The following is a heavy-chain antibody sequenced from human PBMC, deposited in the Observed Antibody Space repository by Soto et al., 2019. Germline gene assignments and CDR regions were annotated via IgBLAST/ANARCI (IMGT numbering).Heavy chain of an antibody. V-gene: IGHV1-3*01. Sequence: QVQLVQSGAEVKKPGASVKVSCKASGYTFTSYAMHWVRKAPGQRLEWMGWINAGNGNTKYSQKFQGRVTITRDTTASTAYMELSSLRSEDTAVYYCASWGGYSGYGVNYYYMDVWGKGTTVTVSS. J-gene: IGHJ6*03. CDR1: GYTFTSYA. CDR2: INAGNGNT. CDR3: ASWGGYSGYGVNYYYMDV. D-gene: IGHD5-12*01.